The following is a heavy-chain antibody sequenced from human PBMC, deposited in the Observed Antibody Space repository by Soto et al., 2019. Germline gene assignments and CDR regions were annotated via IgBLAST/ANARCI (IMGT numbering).Heavy chain of an antibody. Sequence: GSLRLSCAASGFIFSSYAMTWVRQAPGKGLEWVSGISGSGGTTYYADSVKGRFTISRDNSRNTLYLQMSSLRAEDSAIYYCAKRFAYSSGLDGFDIWGQGTMVTVSS. CDR3: AKRFAYSSGLDGFDI. V-gene: IGHV3-23*01. D-gene: IGHD6-19*01. CDR2: ISGSGGTT. CDR1: GFIFSSYA. J-gene: IGHJ3*02.